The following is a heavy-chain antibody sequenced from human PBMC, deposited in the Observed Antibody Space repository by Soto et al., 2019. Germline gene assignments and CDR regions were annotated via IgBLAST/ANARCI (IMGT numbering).Heavy chain of an antibody. CDR3: ARDLYNVRSVVAASNMDV. CDR1: GGSISSSSYY. D-gene: IGHD2-15*01. CDR2: IYYSGST. V-gene: IGHV4-39*02. J-gene: IGHJ6*02. Sequence: PSETLSLTCTVSGGSISSSSYYWGWIRQPPGKGLEWIGSIYYSGSTYYNPSLKSRVTISVDTSKNQFSLKLSSVTAADTAVYYCARDLYNVRSVVAASNMDVWGQGTTVTVSS.